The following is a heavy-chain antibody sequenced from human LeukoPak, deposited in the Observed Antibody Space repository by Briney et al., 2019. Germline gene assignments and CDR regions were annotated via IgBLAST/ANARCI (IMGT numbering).Heavy chain of an antibody. CDR2: IVVGSVNT. J-gene: IGHJ5*02. Sequence: GASVKVSCKASGFTFTSSAMQWVRQARGQRLEWIGWIVVGSVNTNYAQKFQERVTITRDMSTSTAYMELRTLRSEDTAVYYCAAAEVRGFDPWGQGTLVTVSS. D-gene: IGHD3-22*01. V-gene: IGHV1-58*02. CDR3: AAAEVRGFDP. CDR1: GFTFTSSA.